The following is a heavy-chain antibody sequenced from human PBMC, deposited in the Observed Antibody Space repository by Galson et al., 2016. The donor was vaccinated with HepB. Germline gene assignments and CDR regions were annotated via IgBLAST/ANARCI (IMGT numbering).Heavy chain of an antibody. CDR3: ATAGRGLIGRGQYYFDY. Sequence: SLRLSCAASGFTFSTYSMNWVRQAPGKGLEWVSSFSPKSSHICYADSVKGRFTISRDNAQNSLFLQMNSLRAEDTAVYYCATAGRGLIGRGQYYFDYWGQGTLVTVSS. D-gene: IGHD3-10*01. CDR2: FSPKSSHI. CDR1: GFTFSTYS. V-gene: IGHV3-21*01. J-gene: IGHJ4*02.